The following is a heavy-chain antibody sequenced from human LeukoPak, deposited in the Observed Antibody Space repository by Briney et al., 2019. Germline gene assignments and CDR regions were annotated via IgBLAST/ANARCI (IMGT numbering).Heavy chain of an antibody. CDR1: GFTFSKSW. J-gene: IGHJ6*02. CDR3: ATYTHWVAGDV. D-gene: IGHD3-16*01. CDR2: MNADGSAR. V-gene: IGHV3-7*01. Sequence: GGSLRLSCAASGFTFSKSWMGWVRQAPGKGLEWVANMNADGSARDYVDSVKGRFTISRDNARKALYLQMSSLRAEDTAVYYCATYTHWVAGDVWGQETTVTVSS.